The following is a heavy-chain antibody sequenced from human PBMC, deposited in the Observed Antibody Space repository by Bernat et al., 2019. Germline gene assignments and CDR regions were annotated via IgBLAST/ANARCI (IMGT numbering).Heavy chain of an antibody. J-gene: IGHJ4*02. CDR1: GFTFSSYG. V-gene: IGHV3-30*18. D-gene: IGHD3-16*01. CDR3: AKDRGGVAYYFDY. Sequence: QVQLVESGGGVVQPGRSLRLSCAASGFTFSSYGMHWVRQAPGKGLEWVAVISYDGSNKYYADSVKGRFTSSRDNSKNTLYLQMNSLRAEDTAVYYCAKDRGGVAYYFDYWGQGTLVTVSS. CDR2: ISYDGSNK.